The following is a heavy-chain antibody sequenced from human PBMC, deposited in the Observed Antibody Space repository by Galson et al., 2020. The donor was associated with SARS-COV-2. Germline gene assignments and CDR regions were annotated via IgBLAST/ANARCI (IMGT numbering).Heavy chain of an antibody. D-gene: IGHD2-2*01. J-gene: IGHJ3*01. CDR1: GFPFNYYG. Sequence: GESLKISCATSGFPFNYYGMNWVRQSPGKGLEWVSSIRTTTYGHYADSVKGRFTISRDNAKNSVYLQMNSLGADDTAVYYCARGSTFDLRCLGTTVTVAS. CDR2: IRTTTYG. V-gene: IGHV3-21*06. CDR3: ARGSTFDL.